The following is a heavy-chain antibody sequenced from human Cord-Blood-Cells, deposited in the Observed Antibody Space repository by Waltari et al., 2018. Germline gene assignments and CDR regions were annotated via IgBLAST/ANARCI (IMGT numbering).Heavy chain of an antibody. CDR3: SRGGGDGEFYFDY. CDR2: INPNSGGT. CDR1: GYTFTAYH. Sequence: QVQLVASGAEVKKPGASVKVSCKASGYTFTAYHMHWVRQAPGQGLEWMEWINPNSGGTNHAQKFQGWVTMTRDMSISTAYMELSRLRSDDTAVYYCSRGGGDGEFYFDYWGQGTLVTVSS. D-gene: IGHD2-21*02. V-gene: IGHV1-2*04. J-gene: IGHJ4*02.